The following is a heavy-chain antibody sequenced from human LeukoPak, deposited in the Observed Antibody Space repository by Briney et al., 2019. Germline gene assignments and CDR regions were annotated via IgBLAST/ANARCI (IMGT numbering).Heavy chain of an antibody. D-gene: IGHD3-10*01. CDR1: GFTFSNYW. Sequence: GGSLRLSCAVSGFTFSNYWMHWVRQAPGKGLVWVSRINSDGSSTNYADSVKGRFTISRDNTKNTLYLQMNSLSAEDTAVYFCTRVGRPIYDYWGQGTLVTVSS. V-gene: IGHV3-74*01. CDR3: TRVGRPIYDY. CDR2: INSDGSST. J-gene: IGHJ4*02.